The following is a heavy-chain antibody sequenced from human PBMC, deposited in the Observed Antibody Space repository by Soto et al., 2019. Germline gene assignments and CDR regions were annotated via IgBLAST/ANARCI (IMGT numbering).Heavy chain of an antibody. V-gene: IGHV3-23*01. J-gene: IGHJ4*02. D-gene: IGHD2-8*01. CDR3: ARDQGMVYALDY. CDR1: GFIFSDHA. CDR2: ISGNGIAT. Sequence: GGSLRLSCEASGFIFSDHAMSWVRQAPGKGLEWVSAISGNGIATYYADSVKGRFTISRGNSKNTLYLQMNRLRADDTAVYYCARDQGMVYALDYWGQGTLVTVSS.